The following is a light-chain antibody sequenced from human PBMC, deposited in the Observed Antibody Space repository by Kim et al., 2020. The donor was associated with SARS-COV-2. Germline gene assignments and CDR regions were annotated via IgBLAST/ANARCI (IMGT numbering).Light chain of an antibody. CDR1: SSDVGGYNY. V-gene: IGLV2-11*01. CDR2: EVS. J-gene: IGLJ1*01. CDR3: CSYADSSIYV. Sequence: QSALTQPRSVSGSPGQSVTISCTGTSSDVGGYNYVSWYQQHPGKAPKLMIYEVSKRPSGVSNRFSGSKSGNTASLTISGLQAEDEADYYCCSYADSSIYVFGTGTKVTVL.